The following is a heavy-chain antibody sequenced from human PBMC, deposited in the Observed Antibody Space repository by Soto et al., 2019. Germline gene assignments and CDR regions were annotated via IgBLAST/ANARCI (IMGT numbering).Heavy chain of an antibody. V-gene: IGHV1-8*01. J-gene: IGHJ6*02. D-gene: IGHD6-6*01. Sequence: ASVKVSCKASGYTFTSYDINWVRQATGQGLEWMGWMNPNSGNTGYAQKFQGRVTMTRNTSISTAYMELSSLRSEDTAVYYCARVGPIAARHPYYYYGMDVWGQGTTVTVSS. CDR3: ARVGPIAARHPYYYYGMDV. CDR1: GYTFTSYD. CDR2: MNPNSGNT.